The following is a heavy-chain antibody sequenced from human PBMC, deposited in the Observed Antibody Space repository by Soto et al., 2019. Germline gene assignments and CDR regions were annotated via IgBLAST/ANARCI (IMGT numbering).Heavy chain of an antibody. J-gene: IGHJ4*02. CDR3: ARDNTRRWCPGY. CDR2: AWYDGSKQ. Sequence: PGGSLRLSCTASGFTFSAYGMHWVRQAPGKGLEWVAVAWYDGSKQYYTDSVKGRFTVSRDKSKNTLYLQMNSLRAEDTGVYYCARDNTRRWCPGYWGQGTLVTVSS. CDR1: GFTFSAYG. D-gene: IGHD2-8*02. V-gene: IGHV3-33*01.